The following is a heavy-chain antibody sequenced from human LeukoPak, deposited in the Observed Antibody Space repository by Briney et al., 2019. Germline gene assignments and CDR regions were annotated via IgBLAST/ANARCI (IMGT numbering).Heavy chain of an antibody. Sequence: PGGSLRLSCAASGFTFSSYAMSWVRQAPGKGLEWVSAISGSGGSTYYADSVKGRFTISKDNAKNSLYLQMNSLRAEDTAVYYCARENWNYGGGYFDYWGQGTLVTVSS. CDR2: ISGSGGST. V-gene: IGHV3-23*01. CDR1: GFTFSSYA. J-gene: IGHJ4*02. D-gene: IGHD1-7*01. CDR3: ARENWNYGGGYFDY.